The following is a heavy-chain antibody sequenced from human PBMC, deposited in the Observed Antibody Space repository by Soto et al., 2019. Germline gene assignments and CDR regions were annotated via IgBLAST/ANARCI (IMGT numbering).Heavy chain of an antibody. CDR1: GGTFSSYT. CDR3: ARVTEVAGTRTGDAFDI. D-gene: IGHD6-19*01. V-gene: IGHV1-69*02. Sequence: ASVKVSCKASGGTFSSYTISWVRQAPGQGLEWMGRIIPILGIANYAQKFQGRVTITADKSTSTAYMELSSLRSEDTAVYYCARVTEVAGTRTGDAFDIWGQGTMVTVSS. CDR2: IIPILGIA. J-gene: IGHJ3*02.